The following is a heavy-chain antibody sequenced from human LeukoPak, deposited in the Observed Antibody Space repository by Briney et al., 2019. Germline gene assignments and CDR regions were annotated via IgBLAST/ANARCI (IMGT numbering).Heavy chain of an antibody. J-gene: IGHJ3*02. D-gene: IGHD3-3*01. CDR3: ARLDTIFGVVSAFDI. CDR1: GGSISSYY. V-gene: IGHV4-4*07. CDR2: IYTSGGT. Sequence: SETLSLTCTVSGGSISSYYWSWIRQPAGKGLEWIGRIYTSGGTNYNPSLKSRVTMSVDTSKNQFSLKLSSVTAADTAVYYCARLDTIFGVVSAFDIWGQGTMVTVSS.